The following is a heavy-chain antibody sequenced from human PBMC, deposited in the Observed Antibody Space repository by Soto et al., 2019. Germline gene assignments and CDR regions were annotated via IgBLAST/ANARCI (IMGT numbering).Heavy chain of an antibody. V-gene: IGHV3-64D*08. CDR3: VKDDQPATTPHVPYFDY. CDR1: GFTFSSYA. J-gene: IGHJ4*02. D-gene: IGHD5-12*01. Sequence: GGSLRLSCAASGFTFSSYAMSWVRQAPGKGLEYVSAISGSGGSTYYADSVKGRFTISRDNSKNTLYLQMSSLRAEDTAVYYCVKDDQPATTPHVPYFDYWGQGTLVTVSS. CDR2: ISGSGGST.